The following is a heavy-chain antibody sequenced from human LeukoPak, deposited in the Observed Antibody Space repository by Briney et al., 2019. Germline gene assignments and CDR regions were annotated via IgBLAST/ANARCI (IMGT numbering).Heavy chain of an antibody. V-gene: IGHV1-2*06. CDR3: ARVGVYCGGDCYSRDGFDY. CDR2: INPNSGGT. J-gene: IGHJ4*02. Sequence: ASVKVSCKASGYTFTGYYMHWVRQAPGQGLEWMGRINPNSGGTNYAQKFQGRVTMSRDTSISTAYMELSRLRSDDTAVYYCARVGVYCGGDCYSRDGFDYRGQGTLVTVSS. CDR1: GYTFTGYY. D-gene: IGHD2-21*02.